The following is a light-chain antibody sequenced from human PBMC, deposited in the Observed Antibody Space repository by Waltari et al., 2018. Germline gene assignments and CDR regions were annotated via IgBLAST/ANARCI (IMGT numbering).Light chain of an antibody. J-gene: IGLJ3*02. V-gene: IGLV2-14*03. CDR1: SSDVGASNY. Sequence: QSALTQPDSVSGSPGQSITIPCTGSSSDVGASNYVSWYQQHPGKTPRLIIFDVSNRPSGVSNRFSGSKSGNTASLTISGLQAEDETDYYCASYVSSSTLELFGGGTSLTVL. CDR3: ASYVSSSTLEL. CDR2: DVS.